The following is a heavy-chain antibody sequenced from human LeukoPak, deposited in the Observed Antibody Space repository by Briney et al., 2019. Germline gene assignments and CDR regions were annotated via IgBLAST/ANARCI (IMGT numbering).Heavy chain of an antibody. CDR2: VYYSGIT. V-gene: IGHV4-59*01. CDR1: GGSISSYY. J-gene: IGHJ4*02. Sequence: SETLSLACTVSGGSISSYYWSWIRQPPGKGLEWIGYVYYSGITNYNPSLKSRVTISVDTSKTQFSLKLSSVTAADTAVYYCARGGKGGYALFDYWGQGTLVTVSS. CDR3: ARGGKGGYALFDY. D-gene: IGHD5-12*01.